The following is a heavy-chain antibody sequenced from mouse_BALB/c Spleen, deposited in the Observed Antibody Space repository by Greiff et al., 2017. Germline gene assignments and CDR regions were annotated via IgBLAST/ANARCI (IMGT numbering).Heavy chain of an antibody. CDR1: GYTFTSYW. D-gene: IGHD1-1*01. Sequence: QVQLQQPGAELVKPGAPVKLSCKASGYTFTSYWMNWVKQRPGRGLEWIGRIDPSDSETHYNQKFKEKATLAVDKSSSTAYIQLSSLTSEDSAVYYCAREGLGDYGSSFFAYWGQGTLVTVSA. J-gene: IGHJ3*01. CDR2: IDPSDSET. V-gene: IGHV1-69*02. CDR3: AREGLGDYGSSFFAY.